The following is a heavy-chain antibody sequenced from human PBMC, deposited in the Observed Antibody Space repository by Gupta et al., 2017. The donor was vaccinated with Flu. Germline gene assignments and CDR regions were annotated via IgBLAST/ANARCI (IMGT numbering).Heavy chain of an antibody. CDR2: IYVSGSV. D-gene: IGHD3-10*01. CDR3: ARDKGASRFFHP. J-gene: IGHJ5*02. Sequence: QVQLQESGPRLVRPSQTLSLTCTVSGDSINSPTYYWSWIRQSAEKGLEWIGRIYVSGSVNYNPSLESRLTISLDTSKNQFSLNLNSVTAADTAVYYCARDKGASRFFHPWGPGIRVTGSS. CDR1: GDSINSPTYY. V-gene: IGHV4-61*02.